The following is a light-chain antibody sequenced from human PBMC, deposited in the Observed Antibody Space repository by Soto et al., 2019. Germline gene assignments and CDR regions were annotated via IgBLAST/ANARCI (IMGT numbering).Light chain of an antibody. CDR3: SSSGSSSPLV. CDR2: DVS. J-gene: IGLJ2*01. CDR1: SSDVGGYNL. V-gene: IGLV2-14*02. Sequence: QSALTQPASVSGSPGQSITISCTGTSSDVGGYNLVSWYQQHPGKAPKLMIYDVSKRPSGVSNRFSGSKSGNTASLTISGLDDEDDADYCCSSSGSSSPLVFGGGTSSPS.